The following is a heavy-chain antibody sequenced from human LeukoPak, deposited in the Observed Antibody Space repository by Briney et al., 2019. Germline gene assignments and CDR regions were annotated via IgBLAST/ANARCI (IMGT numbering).Heavy chain of an antibody. V-gene: IGHV3-11*06. D-gene: IGHD6-13*01. J-gene: IGHJ3*02. CDR1: GFTFSDYY. CDR3: ARVGRQQLVGDAFDI. Sequence: GGSLRLSCAASGFTFSDYYMSWIRQAPGKGLEWVSDISSSSSYTNYADSVKGRFTISRDNAKNSLYLQMNSLRAEDTAVYYCARVGRQQLVGDAFDIWGQGTMVTVSS. CDR2: ISSSSSYT.